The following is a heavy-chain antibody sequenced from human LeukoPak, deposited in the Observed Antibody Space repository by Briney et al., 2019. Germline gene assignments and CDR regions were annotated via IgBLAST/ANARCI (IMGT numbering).Heavy chain of an antibody. CDR2: ISGYNGDT. Sequence: GGLVKVSCKASGYTFTSYGISWVRQAPGQGLEWMGWISGYNGDTKYAHNFQGRVTMTIDTSTSTAYMELRSLRSDDTAVYYCGVSGYDSLLNYWGRGTLVTVSS. CDR1: GYTFTSYG. D-gene: IGHD5-12*01. J-gene: IGHJ4*02. V-gene: IGHV1-18*04. CDR3: GVSGYDSLLNY.